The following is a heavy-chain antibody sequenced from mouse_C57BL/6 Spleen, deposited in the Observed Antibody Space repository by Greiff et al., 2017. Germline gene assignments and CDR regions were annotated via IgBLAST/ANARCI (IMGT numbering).Heavy chain of an antibody. CDR3: ARSDGNYNYFDY. J-gene: IGHJ2*01. D-gene: IGHD2-1*01. CDR1: GYAFSSSW. V-gene: IGHV1-82*01. Sequence: QVQLQQSGPELVKPGASVKISCKASGYAFSSSWMNWVKQRPGKGLEWIGRIYPGDGDTNYNGKFKGKATLTADKSSSTAYMQLSRLTSEDSAVYFCARSDGNYNYFDYWGQGTTLTVSS. CDR2: IYPGDGDT.